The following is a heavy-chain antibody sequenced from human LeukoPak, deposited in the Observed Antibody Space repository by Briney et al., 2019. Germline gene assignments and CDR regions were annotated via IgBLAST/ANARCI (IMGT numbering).Heavy chain of an antibody. V-gene: IGHV4-34*01. J-gene: IGHJ6*03. CDR3: ARGPFLGYSYDRAGYYYYYMDV. CDR1: GFTFSSYN. Sequence: PGGSLRLSCAASGFTFSSYNMNWIRQPPGKGLEWIGEINHSGSTNYNPSLKSRVTISVDTSKNQFSLKLSSVTAADTAVYYCARGPFLGYSYDRAGYYYYYMDVWGKGTTVTVSS. D-gene: IGHD5-18*01. CDR2: INHSGST.